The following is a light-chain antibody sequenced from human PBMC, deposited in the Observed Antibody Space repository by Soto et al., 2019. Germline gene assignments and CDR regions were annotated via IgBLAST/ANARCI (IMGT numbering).Light chain of an antibody. J-gene: IGKJ1*01. V-gene: IGKV1-39*01. CDR2: AAS. Sequence: DIQMTQSPSSLSAVVGDRVTIACRASRSITNYLNWYQQKPGRAPKLLIYAASRLQGGVPSRFSGSGSGTDFTLTFSSLQPEDSATYYCQQSYSTPRTFGQGTKVDVK. CDR1: RSITNY. CDR3: QQSYSTPRT.